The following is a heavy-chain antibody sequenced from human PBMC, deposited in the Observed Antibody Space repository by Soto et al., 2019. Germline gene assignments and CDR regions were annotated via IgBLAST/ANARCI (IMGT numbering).Heavy chain of an antibody. Sequence: SETLSLTCSVSGADINTYSWTWIRQPAGKGLEWIGRIYTSASINYNPSLRGRVTLSVDTSTNQVSLKLASVTAADTAVYYCARDREAGYNFYYGMDVWGQGTTVTVS. D-gene: IGHD6-19*01. CDR1: GADINTYS. V-gene: IGHV4-4*07. CDR3: ARDREAGYNFYYGMDV. J-gene: IGHJ6*02. CDR2: IYTSASI.